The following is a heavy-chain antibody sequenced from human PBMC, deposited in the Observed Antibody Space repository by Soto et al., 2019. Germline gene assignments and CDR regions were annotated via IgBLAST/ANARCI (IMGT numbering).Heavy chain of an antibody. CDR2: IGVGGGDR. V-gene: IGHV3-23*01. CDR1: GFTFSSYA. CDR3: ARVRFGELV. J-gene: IGHJ4*02. D-gene: IGHD3-10*01. Sequence: EVQLLESGGGLIQPGGSLRLSCAASGFTFSSYAMSWVRQAPGKGLEWVSIIGVGGGDRYYPESVKGRFTISRDNSRDTLYLEMNSLRDEDTAVYYCARVRFGELVWGQVTLVTVSS.